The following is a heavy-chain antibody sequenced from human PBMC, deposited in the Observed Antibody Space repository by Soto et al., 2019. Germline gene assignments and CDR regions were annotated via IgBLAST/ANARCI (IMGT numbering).Heavy chain of an antibody. V-gene: IGHV3-33*01. CDR1: GFTFRNNG. D-gene: IGHD3-22*01. CDR2: IWYDGSKE. Sequence: QVQLVESGGGVVQTGRSLRLSCAASGFTFRNNGMHWVRQAPGKGLEWVAVIWYDGSKEYYVDSVKDRFTVSRDNSKNTLYLQMNSLRTEDTAVYYCARFTGSDSSGYFDFWGQGTLFTVSS. J-gene: IGHJ4*02. CDR3: ARFTGSDSSGYFDF.